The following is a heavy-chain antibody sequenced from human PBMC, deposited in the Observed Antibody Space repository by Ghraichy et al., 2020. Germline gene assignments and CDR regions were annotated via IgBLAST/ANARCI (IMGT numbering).Heavy chain of an antibody. CDR1: GFTFSSYA. Sequence: GESLNISCAASGFTFSSYAMSWVRQAPGKGLEWVSAISGSGGSTYYADSVKGRFTISRDNSKNTLYLQMNSLRAEDTAVYYCAKEITMIVVVPYYYGMDVWGQGTTVTVSS. CDR2: ISGSGGST. V-gene: IGHV3-23*01. CDR3: AKEITMIVVVPYYYGMDV. J-gene: IGHJ6*02. D-gene: IGHD3-22*01.